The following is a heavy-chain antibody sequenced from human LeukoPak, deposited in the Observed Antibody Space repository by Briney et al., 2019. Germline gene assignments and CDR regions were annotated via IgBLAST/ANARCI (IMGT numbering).Heavy chain of an antibody. D-gene: IGHD3-16*02. J-gene: IGHJ4*02. V-gene: IGHV1-18*01. CDR1: GYTFTSYG. CDR3: ARDYNYVWGSYRSGPFDY. Sequence: GASVKVSCEASGYTFTSYGISWVRQVPGQGLEWMGWISDYNGNTNYAQKLQGRVTMTTDTSTSTAYMELRSLRSDDTAVYYCARDYNYVWGSYRSGPFDYWGQGTLVTVSS. CDR2: ISDYNGNT.